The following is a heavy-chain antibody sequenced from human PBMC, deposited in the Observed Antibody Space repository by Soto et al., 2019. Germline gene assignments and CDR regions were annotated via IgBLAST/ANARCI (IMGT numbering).Heavy chain of an antibody. J-gene: IGHJ6*02. V-gene: IGHV3-48*03. CDR2: ISSSGSTI. Sequence: GGSLRLSCAAYGFTFSSYEMNWVRQAPGKXLEWVSYISSSGSTIYYADSVKGRFTISRDNAKNSLYLQMNSLRAEDTAVYYCARDSRITIFGVVNPYYYYYRMDVWGQGTTVTVSS. CDR1: GFTFSSYE. CDR3: ARDSRITIFGVVNPYYYYYRMDV. D-gene: IGHD3-3*01.